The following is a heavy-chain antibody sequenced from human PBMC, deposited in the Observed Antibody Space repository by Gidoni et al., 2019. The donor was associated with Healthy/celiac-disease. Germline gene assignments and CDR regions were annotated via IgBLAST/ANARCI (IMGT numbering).Heavy chain of an antibody. CDR3: ARGGAGNYYYYYGMDV. CDR2: IYSGGST. J-gene: IGHJ6*02. CDR1: GLTSSSNY. V-gene: IGHV3-53*01. D-gene: IGHD1-26*01. Sequence: EVQLVESGGGLIQPGGSLRLSCAASGLTSSSNYMSWVRQAPGKGLVWVSVIYSGGSTYYADSVKGRFTISRDNSKNTLYLQMNSLRAEDTAVYYCARGGAGNYYYYYGMDVWGQGTTVTVSS.